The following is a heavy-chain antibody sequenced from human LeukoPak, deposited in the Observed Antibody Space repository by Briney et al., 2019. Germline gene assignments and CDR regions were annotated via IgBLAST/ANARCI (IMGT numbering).Heavy chain of an antibody. CDR2: ISAYNGNT. D-gene: IGHD6-19*01. V-gene: IGHV1-18*01. Sequence: ASVKVSCKASGYTFTSYGISWVQQAPGQGLEWMGWISAYNGNTNYAQKLQGRVTMTTDTSTSTAYMELSSLRSEDTAVYYCARSRSSGWYGVYYFDYWGQGTLVTVSS. CDR1: GYTFTSYG. J-gene: IGHJ4*02. CDR3: ARSRSSGWYGVYYFDY.